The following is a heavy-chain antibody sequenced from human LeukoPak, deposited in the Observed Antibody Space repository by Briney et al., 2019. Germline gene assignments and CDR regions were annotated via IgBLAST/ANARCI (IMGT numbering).Heavy chain of an antibody. J-gene: IGHJ4*02. CDR3: ARDLTGSSYFDY. CDR1: GFTFRTYA. V-gene: IGHV3-30-3*01. CDR2: ISNDGSNK. Sequence: GRSLRLSCAASGFTFRTYAMHWVRQAPGKGLEGVAVISNDGSNKYYAGSGKGRFTLSRDNTKNTLYLQMNSLRAEDTAVYYCARDLTGSSYFDYWGQGTLVTVSS. D-gene: IGHD1-26*01.